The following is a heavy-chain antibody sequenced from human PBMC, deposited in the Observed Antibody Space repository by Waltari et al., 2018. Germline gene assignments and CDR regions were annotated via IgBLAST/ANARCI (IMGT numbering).Heavy chain of an antibody. CDR3: ARPKWRTSWKMGEFDP. D-gene: IGHD2-2*01. J-gene: IGHJ5*02. V-gene: IGHV4-4*07. Sequence: QVQLQESGPGLVKPSENLSLTCIVSGGSISGNYWTWIRQPAGKGLEWIGRIYSSGSTNYNPSLKSRVAMSIDTSKNQFSLKLTSVTAADTAVYYCARPKWRTSWKMGEFDPWGQGTLVTVSS. CDR2: IYSSGST. CDR1: GGSISGNY.